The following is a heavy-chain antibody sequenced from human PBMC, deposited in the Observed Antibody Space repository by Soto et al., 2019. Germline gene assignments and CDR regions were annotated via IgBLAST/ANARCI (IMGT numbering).Heavy chain of an antibody. V-gene: IGHV3-74*01. CDR1: GFTLVSHR. J-gene: IGHJ5*02. Sequence: DVQLVESGGGLVQPGGSLRVSCAASGFTLVSHRIHWVRQPPGKGLEWVSRIDTDGGGTSYADSVKGRFTISTDNAKNTVYLQMNGLRAEDTAVYYCAKVFDLWGQGTLVTVSS. CDR2: IDTDGGGT. CDR3: AKVFDL.